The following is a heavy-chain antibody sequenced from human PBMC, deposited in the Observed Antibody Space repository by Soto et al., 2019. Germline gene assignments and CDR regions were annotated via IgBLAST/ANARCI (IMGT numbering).Heavy chain of an antibody. D-gene: IGHD3-3*01. CDR3: AKDLFSSSPVLRFLEWSYRSYYGMDV. CDR2: ISYDGSNK. J-gene: IGHJ6*02. CDR1: GFTFSSYG. Sequence: PGGSLRLSCAASGFTFSSYGMHWVRQAPGKGLEWVAVISYDGSNKYYADSVKGRFTISRDNSKNTLYLQMNSLRAEDTAVYYCAKDLFSSSPVLRFLEWSYRSYYGMDVWGQGTTVTVSS. V-gene: IGHV3-30*18.